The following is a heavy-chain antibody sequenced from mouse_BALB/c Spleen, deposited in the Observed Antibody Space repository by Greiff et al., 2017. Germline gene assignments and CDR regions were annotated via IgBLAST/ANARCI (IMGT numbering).Heavy chain of an antibody. V-gene: IGHV2-9*02. CDR2: IWAGGST. J-gene: IGHJ3*01. CDR1: GFSLTSYG. CDR3: ARDRGWFAY. D-gene: IGHD3-1*01. Sequence: QVQLKESGPGLVAPSQSLSITCTVSGFSLTSYGVHWVRQPPGKGLEWLGVIWAGGSTNYNSALMSRLSISKDNSKSQVFLKMNSLQTDDTAMYYCARDRGWFAYWGQGTLVTVSA.